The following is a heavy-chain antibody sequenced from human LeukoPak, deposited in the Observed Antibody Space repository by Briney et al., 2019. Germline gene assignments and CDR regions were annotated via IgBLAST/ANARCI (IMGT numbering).Heavy chain of an antibody. CDR1: GGSISSGGYY. Sequence: SETLSLTCTVSGGSISSGGYYWSWIRQHPGKGLEWIGYIYYSGSTYYNPSLKSRVTISVDTSKNQFSLKLSSVTAADTAVYYCARDDSSGDYYYYYKDVWGKGTTVTVSS. J-gene: IGHJ6*03. CDR3: ARDDSSGDYYYYYKDV. CDR2: IYYSGST. V-gene: IGHV4-31*03. D-gene: IGHD3-22*01.